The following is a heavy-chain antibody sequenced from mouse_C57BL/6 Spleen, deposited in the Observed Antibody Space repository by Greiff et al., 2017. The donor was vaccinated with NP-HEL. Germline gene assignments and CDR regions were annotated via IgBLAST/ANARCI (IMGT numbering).Heavy chain of an antibody. CDR2: IYPGDGDT. V-gene: IGHV1-82*01. D-gene: IGHD2-4*01. CDR1: GYAFSSSW. J-gene: IGHJ2*01. CDR3: ANYYDYDGEGFDY. Sequence: QVQLKESGPELVKPGASVKISCKASGYAFSSSWMNWVKQRPGKGLEWIGRIYPGDGDTNYNGKFKGKATLTADKSSSTAYMQLSSLTSEDSAVYFCANYYDYDGEGFDYWGKAPLSQSPQ.